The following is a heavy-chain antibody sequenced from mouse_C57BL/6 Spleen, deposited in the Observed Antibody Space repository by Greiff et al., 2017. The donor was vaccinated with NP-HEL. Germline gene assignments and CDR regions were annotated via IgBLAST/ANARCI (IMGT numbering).Heavy chain of an antibody. CDR3: AREGGYYLDY. J-gene: IGHJ2*01. CDR1: GYTFTSYW. Sequence: QVQLQQPGAELVKPGASVKLSCKASGYTFTSYWMHWVKQRPGRGLEWPGRIDPNSGGNKYNEKFKSKVTLTVDKPSSTAYMQLSSRPSEDSAVYYCAREGGYYLDYWDQGATLTVSS. CDR2: IDPNSGGN. V-gene: IGHV1-72*01.